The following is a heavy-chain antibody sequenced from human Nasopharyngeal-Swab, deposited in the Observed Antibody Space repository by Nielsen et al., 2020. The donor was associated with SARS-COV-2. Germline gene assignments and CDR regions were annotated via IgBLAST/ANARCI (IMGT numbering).Heavy chain of an antibody. D-gene: IGHD3-16*02. CDR1: GYSFTSYW. V-gene: IGHV5-51*01. CDR2: IYPGDSDT. CDR3: ARQLMITFGGVIVTGAFDI. J-gene: IGHJ3*02. Sequence: KVSCKGSGYSFTSYWIGWVRQMPGKGLEWMGIIYPGDSDTRYSPSFQGQVTISADKSISTAYLQWSSLKASDTAMYYCARQLMITFGGVIVTGAFDIWGQGTMVTASS.